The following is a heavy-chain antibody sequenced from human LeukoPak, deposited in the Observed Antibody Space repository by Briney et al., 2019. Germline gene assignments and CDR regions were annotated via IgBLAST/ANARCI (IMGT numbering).Heavy chain of an antibody. V-gene: IGHV1-69*11. D-gene: IGHD2-21*01. CDR3: TIIPNVILFTHYFEY. CDR2: IIPFLGTT. Sequence: GASVKVSCKASGGVFTTYAASWVRQAPGQGLEWMGSIIPFLGTTNYAQKFQGRVTITADEPTRPAYMELTYVRSDDTAVYYCTIIPNVILFTHYFEYWGQGTLVTVSS. J-gene: IGHJ4*02. CDR1: GGVFTTYA.